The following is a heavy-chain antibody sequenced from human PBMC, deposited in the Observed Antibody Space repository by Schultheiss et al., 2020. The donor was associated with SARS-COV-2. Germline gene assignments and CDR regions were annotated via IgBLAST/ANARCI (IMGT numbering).Heavy chain of an antibody. Sequence: ASVKVSCKASGYTFTGYYMHWVRQAPGQGLEWMGWMNPNSGNTGYAQKFQGRVTITADESTSTAYMELSSLRSEDTAVYYCARDLTVVTPSAFDIWGQGTMVTVSS. V-gene: IGHV1-8*03. D-gene: IGHD4-23*01. CDR3: ARDLTVVTPSAFDI. CDR2: MNPNSGNT. J-gene: IGHJ3*02. CDR1: GYTFTGYY.